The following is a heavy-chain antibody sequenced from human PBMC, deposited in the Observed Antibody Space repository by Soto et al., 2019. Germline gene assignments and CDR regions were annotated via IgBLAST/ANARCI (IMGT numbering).Heavy chain of an antibody. Sequence: QVHLQQWGAGLLKPSETLSLTCAVYGGSFSGYYWSWIRQPPGKGLEWIGEINNSVSTNYNTSLKSRVYISVGTSNNQFSLKLSSVTAADTAVFYCARGRGDGYNQGWYFDLWGRGTLVTVSS. J-gene: IGHJ2*01. CDR1: GGSFSGYY. CDR2: INNSVST. V-gene: IGHV4-34*01. CDR3: ARGRGDGYNQGWYFDL. D-gene: IGHD3-10*01.